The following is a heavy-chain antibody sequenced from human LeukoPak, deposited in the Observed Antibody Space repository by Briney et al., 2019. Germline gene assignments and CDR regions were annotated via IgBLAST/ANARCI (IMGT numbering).Heavy chain of an antibody. CDR1: GYTFTSYY. CDR3: ARVRDGYNDAYDI. CDR2: VNPSDDST. Sequence: ASVKVSCKASGYTFTSYYIHWVRQAPGQGLEWMGIVNPSDDSTNYAQNFQGRVTMTGDTSTSTVYMELSSLRSEDTAVYYCARVRDGYNDAYDIWGQGTMVTVPS. J-gene: IGHJ3*02. D-gene: IGHD5-24*01. V-gene: IGHV1-46*01.